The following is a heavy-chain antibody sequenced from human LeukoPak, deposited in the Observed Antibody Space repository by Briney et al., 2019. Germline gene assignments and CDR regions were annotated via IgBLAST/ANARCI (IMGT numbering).Heavy chain of an antibody. CDR1: GYTFTAYY. Sequence: ASVKVSCKASGYTFTAYYMHWVRQARGQGLEWMGRINPNSGGTNYAQKFQGRVTMTRDTSIGTAYMEVSRLRSDDTAVYYCARGPYVGYWGQGTLVTVSS. CDR3: ARGPYVGY. CDR2: INPNSGGT. D-gene: IGHD1-26*01. V-gene: IGHV1-2*06. J-gene: IGHJ4*02.